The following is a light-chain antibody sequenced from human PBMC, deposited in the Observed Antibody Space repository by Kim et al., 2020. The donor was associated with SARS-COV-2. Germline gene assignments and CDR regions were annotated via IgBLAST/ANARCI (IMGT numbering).Light chain of an antibody. CDR3: HQYNDWPPGDT. J-gene: IGKJ2*01. Sequence: SPGERATLSCRASQSVGNNLAWYQHKPGQPPRLLIYGASTRATGVPARFSGSGSGTDFTLTVSSLQSEDFAVYYCHQYNDWPPGDTFGQGTKLEI. CDR1: QSVGNN. CDR2: GAS. V-gene: IGKV3-15*01.